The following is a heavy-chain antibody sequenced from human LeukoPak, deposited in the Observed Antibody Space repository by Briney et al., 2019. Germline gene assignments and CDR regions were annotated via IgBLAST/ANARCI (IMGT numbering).Heavy chain of an antibody. Sequence: PGGSLRLSCAASGFTFSSYAMSWVRQAPGKGLERVSAISGSGGSTYYADSVKGRFTISRDNSKNTLYLQVNSLRAEDTAVYYCAKRVGPGRAFDIWGQGTMVTVSS. V-gene: IGHV3-23*01. J-gene: IGHJ3*02. CDR3: AKRVGPGRAFDI. D-gene: IGHD3-10*01. CDR1: GFTFSSYA. CDR2: ISGSGGST.